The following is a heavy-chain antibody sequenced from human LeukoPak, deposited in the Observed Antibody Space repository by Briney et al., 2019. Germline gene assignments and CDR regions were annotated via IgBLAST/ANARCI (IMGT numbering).Heavy chain of an antibody. CDR1: GGTFSSYA. D-gene: IGHD2-15*01. V-gene: IGHV1-69*06. Sequence: GSSVKVSCKASGGTFSSYAISWVRQAPGQGLEWMGGIIPIFGTANYAQKFQGRVTITADKSTSTAYMELSSLRSEDTAVYYCARESGGQYCSGGSCSTGLDAFDIWGQRTMVTVSS. J-gene: IGHJ3*02. CDR2: IIPIFGTA. CDR3: ARESGGQYCSGGSCSTGLDAFDI.